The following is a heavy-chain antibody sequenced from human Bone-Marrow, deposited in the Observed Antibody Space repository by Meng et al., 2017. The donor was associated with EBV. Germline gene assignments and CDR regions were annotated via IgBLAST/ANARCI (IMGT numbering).Heavy chain of an antibody. CDR2: INHSGST. CDR3: ASQIKYGDYDEGGFDY. D-gene: IGHD4-17*01. J-gene: IGHJ4*02. Sequence: QGQLQQWGAGLLKPSETLSLTCAVYGGSFSGYYWSWIRQPPGKGLEWIGEINHSGSTNYNPSLKSRVTISVDTSKNQFSLKLSSVTAADTAVYYCASQIKYGDYDEGGFDYWGQGTLVTVSS. CDR1: GGSFSGYY. V-gene: IGHV4-34*01.